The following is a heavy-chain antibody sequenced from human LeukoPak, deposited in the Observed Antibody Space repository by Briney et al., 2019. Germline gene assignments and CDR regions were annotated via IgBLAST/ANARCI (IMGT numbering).Heavy chain of an antibody. CDR2: IYSGGST. CDR1: GFTVSSNY. D-gene: IGHD6-13*01. Sequence: PGGSLRLSCAASGFTVSSNYMSWVRQAPGKGLEWVSVIYSGGSTYYADSVKGRFTISRDNSKNTLYLQMNSLRAEDTAVYYCARASYSSSSLDYWGQGTLVTVSS. CDR3: ARASYSSSSLDY. V-gene: IGHV3-66*01. J-gene: IGHJ4*02.